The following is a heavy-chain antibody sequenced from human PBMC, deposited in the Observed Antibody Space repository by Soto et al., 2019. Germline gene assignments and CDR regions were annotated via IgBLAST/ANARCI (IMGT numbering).Heavy chain of an antibody. CDR1: GLSISSYY. V-gene: IGHV4-4*07. CDR2: IYTSGST. D-gene: IGHD3-3*01. Sequence: HSGTLSLTFSGSGLSISSYYWSWSRQPAGKGLEGSGRIYTSGSTNYNPSLKSRVTMSVDTSKNQFSLKLSSVTAADTAVYYCARERVGVVGYYYYGMDVWGQGTTVTVSS. CDR3: ARERVGVVGYYYYGMDV. J-gene: IGHJ6*02.